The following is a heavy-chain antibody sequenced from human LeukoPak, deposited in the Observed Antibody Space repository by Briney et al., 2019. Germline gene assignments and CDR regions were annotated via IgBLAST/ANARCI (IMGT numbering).Heavy chain of an antibody. CDR1: GFTFSSYW. V-gene: IGHV3-7*01. D-gene: IGHD3-22*01. CDR2: IKQDGSDK. CDR3: AREASDYYDSSGGFDY. J-gene: IGHJ4*02. Sequence: GGSLRLSCAVSGFTFSSYWMNWVRQAPGKGLEWVANIKQDGSDKYYVDSVKGRFTISRDNAKNSLYLQMNRLRAEDTAVYYCAREASDYYDSSGGFDYWGQGTLVTVSS.